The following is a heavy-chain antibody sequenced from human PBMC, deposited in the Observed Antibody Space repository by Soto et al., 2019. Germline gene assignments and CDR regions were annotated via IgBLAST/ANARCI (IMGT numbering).Heavy chain of an antibody. CDR3: VKDMKWGGMTTIHYFDS. D-gene: IGHD4-17*01. CDR2: VSSNSATI. J-gene: IGHJ4*02. Sequence: EVQLVESGGGLVQPGRSLRLSCVASGFIADDYAMHWVRQAPGKGLEWVSGVSSNSATINYADSVKGRFTISRDNAKNSLFLQMNSLRPEDTAFYYCVKDMKWGGMTTIHYFDSWDQGTLVTVSS. V-gene: IGHV3-9*02. CDR1: GFIADDYA.